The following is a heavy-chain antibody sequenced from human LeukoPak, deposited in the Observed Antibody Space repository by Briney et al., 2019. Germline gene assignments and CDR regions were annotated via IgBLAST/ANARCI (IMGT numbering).Heavy chain of an antibody. CDR3: AKSHSVEQRGYFDY. Sequence: GGSLRLSCAASGFTFSGFVMTWVRQAPGKGLEWVATVSDSGGSTYHADAVKGRFTISRDNSKDTLYAQMSSLRAEDAAVYYCAKSHSVEQRGYFDYWGQGTLVTVSS. CDR2: VSDSGGST. J-gene: IGHJ4*02. CDR1: GFTFSGFV. V-gene: IGHV3-23*01. D-gene: IGHD1/OR15-1a*01.